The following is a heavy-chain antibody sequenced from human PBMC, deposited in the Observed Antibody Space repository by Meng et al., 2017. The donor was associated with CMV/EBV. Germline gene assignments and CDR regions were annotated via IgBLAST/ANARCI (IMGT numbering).Heavy chain of an antibody. V-gene: IGHV3-74*01. CDR2: IDNNDGRST. D-gene: IGHD2/OR15-2a*01. Sequence: EVPLVESVGTLVQPWGSLRLSCAVSGFTVRNYWMHWVRQRSGKGLEWVSRIDNNDGRSTSYADSVRGRFTISRDNAKNTLYLQMDSLRVEDTAVYYCARGVAEYLGWEMGYWGQGTLVTVSS. J-gene: IGHJ4*02. CDR3: ARGVAEYLGWEMGY. CDR1: GFTVRNYW.